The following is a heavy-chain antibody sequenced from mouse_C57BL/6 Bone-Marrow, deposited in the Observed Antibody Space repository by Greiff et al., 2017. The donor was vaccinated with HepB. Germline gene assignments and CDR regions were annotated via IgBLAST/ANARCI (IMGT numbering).Heavy chain of an antibody. CDR3: TTEGGYFYDF. CDR2: IDPENGDT. J-gene: IGHJ2*01. CDR1: GFNFKDDY. D-gene: IGHD2-3*01. Sequence: VQLQQSGAELVRPGASVKLSCTASGFNFKDDYMHWVKQRPEQGLEWIGWIDPENGDTEYASKFQGKATITADTSSNTAYLQLSSLTSEDTAVYYYTTEGGYFYDFGGRGPAPTVSS. V-gene: IGHV14-4*01.